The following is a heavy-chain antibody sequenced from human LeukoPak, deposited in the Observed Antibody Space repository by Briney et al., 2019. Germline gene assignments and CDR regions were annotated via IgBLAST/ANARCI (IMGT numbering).Heavy chain of an antibody. CDR2: INPNSGGT. CDR3: ARGGYSGYYYYDY. V-gene: IGHV1-2*02. J-gene: IGHJ4*02. D-gene: IGHD3-22*01. Sequence: ASVKVSCKASGYTFTGYYMHWVRQAPGQGLEWMGWINPNSGGTNYAQKFQGRGTMTRDTSISTAYMELSRLRSDDTAVYYCARGGYSGYYYYDYCGQGTLVTVSS. CDR1: GYTFTGYY.